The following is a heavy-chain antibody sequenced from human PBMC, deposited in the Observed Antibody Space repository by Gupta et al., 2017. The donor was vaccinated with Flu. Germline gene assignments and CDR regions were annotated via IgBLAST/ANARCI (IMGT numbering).Heavy chain of an antibody. CDR1: GFTFSSYG. CDR3: AKDAWLIGTGPDSELDY. D-gene: IGHD3-9*01. V-gene: IGHV3-30*18. Sequence: QVQLVESGGGVVQPGRSLRLSCAASGFTFSSYGMHWVRQAPGKGLEWVAVISYDGSNKYYADSVKGRFTISRDNSKNTLYLQMNSLRAEDTAVYYCAKDAWLIGTGPDSELDYWGQGTLVTVSS. J-gene: IGHJ4*02. CDR2: ISYDGSNK.